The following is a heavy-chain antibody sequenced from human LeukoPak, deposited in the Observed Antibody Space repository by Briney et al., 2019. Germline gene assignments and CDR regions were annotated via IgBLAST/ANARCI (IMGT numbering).Heavy chain of an antibody. Sequence: GGSLRLSCAASGFTFSSYAMSWVRQAPGKGLEWVALISYDGSNKYYADSVKGRFTISRDNAKNSLYLQMNSLRAEDTAVYYCARVRSGYDPYYFDYWGQGTLVTVSS. D-gene: IGHD5-12*01. CDR1: GFTFSSYA. CDR3: ARVRSGYDPYYFDY. J-gene: IGHJ4*02. CDR2: ISYDGSNK. V-gene: IGHV3-30*04.